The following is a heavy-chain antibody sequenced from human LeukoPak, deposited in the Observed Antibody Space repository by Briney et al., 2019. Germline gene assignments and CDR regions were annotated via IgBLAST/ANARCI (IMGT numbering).Heavy chain of an antibody. CDR2: MDPNRGDT. J-gene: IGHJ3*01. V-gene: IGHV1-2*02. CDR1: GYNSSVYY. CDR3: ATRGGLTPNTLAM. Sequence: GASVKVSCKGSGYNSSVYYMHWVRQAPGQGLEWMGWMDPNRGDTIYAPKFQGRVSMTRDTSITTAYMELSSLTFDDSAMYYCATRGGLTPNTLAMWGHGTMVTVSS. D-gene: IGHD2-15*01.